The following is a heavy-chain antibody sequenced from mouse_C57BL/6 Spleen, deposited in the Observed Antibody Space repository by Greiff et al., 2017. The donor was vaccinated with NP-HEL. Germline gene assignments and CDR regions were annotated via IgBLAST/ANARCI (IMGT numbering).Heavy chain of an antibody. J-gene: IGHJ2*01. D-gene: IGHD1-1*01. Sequence: QVHVKQPGAELVKPGASVKMSCKASGYTFTSYWITWVKQRPGQGLEWIGDIYPGSGSTNYNEKFKSKATLTVDTSSSTAYMQLSSLTSEDSAVYYCALITTGYWGQGTTLTVSS. CDR3: ALITTGY. CDR2: IYPGSGST. CDR1: GYTFTSYW. V-gene: IGHV1-55*01.